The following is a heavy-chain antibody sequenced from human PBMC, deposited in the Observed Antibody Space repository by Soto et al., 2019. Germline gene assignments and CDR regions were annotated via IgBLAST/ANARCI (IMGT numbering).Heavy chain of an antibody. CDR2: ISAYNGNT. J-gene: IGHJ4*02. CDR1: GYTFTNFG. Sequence: ASVKVSCKTSGYTFTNFGLSWVRQAPGQGHERMGWISAYNGNTNYAQKLQGRVTMATDTSTSTAYMELRSLRSDDTAVYYCARDLAYGGPFDYWGQGTLVTVSS. CDR3: ARDLAYGGPFDY. D-gene: IGHD4-17*01. V-gene: IGHV1-18*01.